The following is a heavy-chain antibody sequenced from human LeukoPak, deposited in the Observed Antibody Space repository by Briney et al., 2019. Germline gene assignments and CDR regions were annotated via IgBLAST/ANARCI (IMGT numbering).Heavy chain of an antibody. CDR1: GFTFSSYG. D-gene: IGHD3-22*01. CDR3: AKGDYYDSSGYLDY. V-gene: IGHV3-30*18. J-gene: IGHJ4*02. Sequence: GGSLRLSCAASGFTFSSYGMHWVRQAPGKGLEWVAVISYDGSNKYYADSVKGRFTISRDNSKNTLYLQMNSLRAEDTAVYYCAKGDYYDSSGYLDYWGQGTLVTVSS. CDR2: ISYDGSNK.